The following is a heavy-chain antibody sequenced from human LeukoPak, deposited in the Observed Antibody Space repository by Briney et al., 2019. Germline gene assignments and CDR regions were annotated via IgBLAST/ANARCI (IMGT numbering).Heavy chain of an antibody. CDR2: IKTDGSIT. CDR3: AKDQGGLRYFDWLFDHDAFDI. J-gene: IGHJ3*02. CDR1: GFSFSVYW. Sequence: GGSLRLSCAASGFSFSVYWMHWVRQAPGKGPVWVSRIKTDGSITDYADFVKGRFTISRDNAKNTLYLQMNSLRAEDTAVYYCAKDQGGLRYFDWLFDHDAFDIWGQGTMVTVSS. D-gene: IGHD3-9*01. V-gene: IGHV3-74*01.